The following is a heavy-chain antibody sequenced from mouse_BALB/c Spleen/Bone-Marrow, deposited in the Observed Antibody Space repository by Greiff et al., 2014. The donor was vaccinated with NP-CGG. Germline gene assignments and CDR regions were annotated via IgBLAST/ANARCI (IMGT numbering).Heavy chain of an antibody. Sequence: GSELVRPGASVKLSCKASGYTFTSYWMHWVKQRHGQGLEWIGNIYPGSGSTNYDEKFKSKGTLTVGTSSSTAYMHLSSLTSEDSAVHYCTRNYGSSYPSWFAYWGQGTLVTVSA. V-gene: IGHV1S22*01. D-gene: IGHD1-1*01. CDR1: GYTFTSYW. CDR3: TRNYGSSYPSWFAY. J-gene: IGHJ3*01. CDR2: IYPGSGST.